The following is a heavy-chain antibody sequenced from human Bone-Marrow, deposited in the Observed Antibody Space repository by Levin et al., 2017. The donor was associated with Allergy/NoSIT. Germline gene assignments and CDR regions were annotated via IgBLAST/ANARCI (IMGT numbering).Heavy chain of an antibody. D-gene: IGHD5-24*01. CDR2: ITWNRGKK. J-gene: IGHJ4*02. V-gene: IGHV3-9*01. CDR1: GFNVDDYA. CDR3: AKDISGDGSNFDH. Sequence: LKISCAVSGFNVDDYAMHWVRQAPGKGLEWVSGITWNRGKKDYADSVKGRFTISRDNAKNSLYLQMNSLRTEDTALYYCAKDISGDGSNFDHWGQGTLVTVSS.